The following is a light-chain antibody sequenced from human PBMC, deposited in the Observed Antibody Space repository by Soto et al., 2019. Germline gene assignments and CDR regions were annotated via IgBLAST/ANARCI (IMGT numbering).Light chain of an antibody. V-gene: IGKV3-15*01. CDR2: DTS. CDR1: QGIGDT. Sequence: EVVVRQTPATTSVSPGEVATLSCRASQGIGDTLAWYQHKPGHTPRLLIYDTSTRATGVPTRFSGSRSGAEFTLTINSLQSEDLAVYYCQPYNNWPLTFGGGTKVDIK. J-gene: IGKJ4*01. CDR3: QPYNNWPLT.